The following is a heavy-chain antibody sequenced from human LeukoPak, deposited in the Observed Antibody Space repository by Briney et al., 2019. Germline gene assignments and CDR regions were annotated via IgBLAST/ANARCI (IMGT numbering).Heavy chain of an antibody. CDR3: AKPYCSSTSCYTDY. CDR1: GFIFSSYG. J-gene: IGHJ4*02. D-gene: IGHD2-2*02. V-gene: IGHV3-30*02. CDR2: KRYDGSNK. Sequence: GSLRLSCAASGFIFSSYGMHWVRQAPGKGLEWVAFKRYDGSNKYYADSVKGRFTISRDNSKNTLYLQMNSLRAEDTAVYYCAKPYCSSTSCYTDYWGQGTLVTVSS.